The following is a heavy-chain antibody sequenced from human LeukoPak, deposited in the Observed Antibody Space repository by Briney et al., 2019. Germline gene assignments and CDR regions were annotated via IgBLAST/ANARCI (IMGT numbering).Heavy chain of an antibody. CDR1: GYTFTDYY. V-gene: IGHV1-46*01. D-gene: IGHD3-22*01. CDR2: INPSGGST. CDR3: ARAPFYYDTSGYLDY. Sequence: APVKVSCKASGYTFTDYYMHWVRQAPGQGLEWMGIINPSGGSTSYAQKFQGTVTMTRDTSTSTVYMEMSSLRSEDTAVYYCARAPFYYDTSGYLDYWGQGTLVTVSS. J-gene: IGHJ4*02.